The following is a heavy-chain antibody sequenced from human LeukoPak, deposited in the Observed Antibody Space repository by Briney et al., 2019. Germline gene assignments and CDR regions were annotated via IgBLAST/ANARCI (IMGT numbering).Heavy chain of an antibody. Sequence: GGSLRLSCAAARFTFSSYWMHWGRQAAGKGLVWVSRINTDGSHATYADSVKGRFTISRDNAKDTLYLQMDSLRAEDTAVYYCARDGQYYYDSPGYYGGLNIWGQGTVVTVSS. V-gene: IGHV3-74*03. CDR1: RFTFSSYW. CDR3: ARDGQYYYDSPGYYGGLNI. CDR2: INTDGSHA. J-gene: IGHJ4*02. D-gene: IGHD3-22*01.